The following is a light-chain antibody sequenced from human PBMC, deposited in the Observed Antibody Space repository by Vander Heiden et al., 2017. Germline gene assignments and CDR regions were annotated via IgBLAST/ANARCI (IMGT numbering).Light chain of an antibody. CDR2: DAS. CDR3: QQRNNGHRRDT. V-gene: IGKV3-11*01. J-gene: IGKJ2*01. CDR1: QNVSTY. Sequence: EIVLTQSPGTLSSSPGEKATLSCRASQNVSTYLAWYQQKPGQAPRLLIYDASNRAADILARYSGSGSGTDFTLTISSLEPEDFAVYYCQQRNNGHRRDTFGQGTKLEI.